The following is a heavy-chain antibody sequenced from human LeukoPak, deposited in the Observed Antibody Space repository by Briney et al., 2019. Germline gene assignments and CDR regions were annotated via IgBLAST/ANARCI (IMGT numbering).Heavy chain of an antibody. Sequence: ASVKVSCKASGYTFTSYDINWVRQATGQGLEWMGWMNPNSGNTGYAQKFQGRVTMTRNTSISTAYMELSSLRSDDTAVYYCARAINYCTGSSCPLWYWGQGALVTVSS. CDR2: MNPNSGNT. V-gene: IGHV1-8*01. CDR3: ARAINYCTGSSCPLWY. J-gene: IGHJ4*02. CDR1: GYTFTSYD. D-gene: IGHD2-2*01.